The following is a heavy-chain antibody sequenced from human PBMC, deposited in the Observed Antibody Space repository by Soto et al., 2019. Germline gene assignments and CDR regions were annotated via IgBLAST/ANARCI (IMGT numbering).Heavy chain of an antibody. Sequence: SLGLSCAASGLTFSNYGFHWVRQAPGKGLEWVALIWYDGRYEYYADSVKGRFTISRDTSKNILYLQMNSLRAEDTAVYYCARDLSGPLDYWGQGTLVTVSS. J-gene: IGHJ4*02. CDR3: ARDLSGPLDY. CDR2: IWYDGRYE. D-gene: IGHD3-16*02. CDR1: GLTFSNYG. V-gene: IGHV3-33*01.